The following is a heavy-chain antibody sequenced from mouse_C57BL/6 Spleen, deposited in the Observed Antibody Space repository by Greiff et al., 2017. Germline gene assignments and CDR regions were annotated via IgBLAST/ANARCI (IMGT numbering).Heavy chain of an antibody. J-gene: IGHJ4*01. CDR1: GFTFSDYY. CDR2: INYDGSST. V-gene: IGHV5-16*01. D-gene: IGHD1-1*01. CDR3: ARGGTTVVGDAMDY. Sequence: DVQLVESEGGLVQPGSSMKLSCTASGFTFSDYYMAWVRQVPEKGLEWVANINYDGSSTYYLDSLKSRFIISRDNAKNILYLQMSSLKSEDTATYYCARGGTTVVGDAMDYWGQGTSVTVSS.